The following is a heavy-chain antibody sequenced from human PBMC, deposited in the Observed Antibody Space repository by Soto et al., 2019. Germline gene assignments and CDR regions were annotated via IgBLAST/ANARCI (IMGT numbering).Heavy chain of an antibody. J-gene: IGHJ6*02. D-gene: IGHD3-9*01. CDR1: GYTFTGYY. V-gene: IGHV1-2*04. CDR2: INPNSGGT. Sequence: ASVKVSCKASGYTFTGYYMHWVRQAPGQGLEWMGWINPNSGGTNYAQKFQGWVTMTRDTSISTAYMELSRLRSDDTAVYYCAREEAYYDIWTGYYTPGYYGMDVWGQGTTVTVSS. CDR3: AREEAYYDIWTGYYTPGYYGMDV.